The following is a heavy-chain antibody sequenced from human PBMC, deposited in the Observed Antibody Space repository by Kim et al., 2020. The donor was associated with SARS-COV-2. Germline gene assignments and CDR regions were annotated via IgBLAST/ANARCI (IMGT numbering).Heavy chain of an antibody. V-gene: IGHV4-34*01. J-gene: IGHJ4*01. CDR3: ARGLGPIAAAGTYFDY. CDR1: GGSFSGYY. D-gene: IGHD6-13*01. Sequence: SETLSLTCAVYGGSFSGYYWSWIRQPPGKGLEWIGEINHSGSTNYNPSLKSRVTISVDTSKNQFSLKLSSVTAADTAVYYCARGLGPIAAAGTYFDYWG. CDR2: INHSGST.